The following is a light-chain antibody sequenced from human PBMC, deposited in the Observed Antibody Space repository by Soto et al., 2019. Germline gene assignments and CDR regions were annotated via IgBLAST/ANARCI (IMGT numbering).Light chain of an antibody. J-gene: IGKJ1*01. CDR1: QSISSW. CDR2: DAS. V-gene: IGKV1-5*01. Sequence: DIQMPQSPSTLSASVGDRVTITCRASQSISSWLAWYQQKPGKAPKLLIYDASSLESGVPSRFSGSGSGTEFTLTISSLQPDDFATYYCQQYNSYSGVFGQGTKVEIK. CDR3: QQYNSYSGV.